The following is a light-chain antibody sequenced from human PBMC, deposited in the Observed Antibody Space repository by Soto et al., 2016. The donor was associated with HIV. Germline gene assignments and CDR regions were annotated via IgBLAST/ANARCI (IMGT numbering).Light chain of an antibody. J-gene: IGKJ2*02. Sequence: DIQMTQSPSSLSASVGDRVTITCRASQSISSYLNWYQQKPGKAPKLLIYAASSLQSGVPSRFSGSGSGTDFTLTISSLQPEDFATYYCQQSYSTPRTFGQGTKAGDQ. V-gene: IGKV1-39*01. CDR1: QSISSY. CDR2: AAS. CDR3: QQSYSTPRT.